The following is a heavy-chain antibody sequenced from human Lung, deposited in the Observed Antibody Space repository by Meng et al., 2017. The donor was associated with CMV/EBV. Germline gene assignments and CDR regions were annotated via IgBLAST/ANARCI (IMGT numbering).Heavy chain of an antibody. V-gene: IGHV1-69*05. CDR1: GDTFSRYA. CDR3: VGGGGSGTPTWKYYGMDV. D-gene: IGHD1-1*01. Sequence: SXXVSXKASGDTFSRYAVSWGRQAPGQGLEWVGGIITIFGTPYYAQKFQGRVTITTDESTTTVYMELSSLRFEDTAVYYWVGGGGSGTPTWKYYGMDVWXQGTXVTVSS. CDR2: IITIFGTP. J-gene: IGHJ6*02.